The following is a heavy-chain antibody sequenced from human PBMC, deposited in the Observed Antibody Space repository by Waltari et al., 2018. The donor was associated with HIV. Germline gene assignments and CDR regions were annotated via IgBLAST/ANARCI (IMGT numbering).Heavy chain of an antibody. CDR2: ISGIGGST. J-gene: IGHJ4*02. D-gene: IGHD6-6*01. V-gene: IGHV3-23*01. CDR3: AKEGSSPRYYVDY. CDR1: GFTFSSYA. Sequence: EVQLLESGGGLVQPGGSLRLSCAASGFTFSSYAMSWVRQAPGKGLEGVLAISGIGGSTYYADSVKGRFTISRDNSKNTLYLQMNSLRAEDTAVYYCAKEGSSPRYYVDYWGQGTLVTVSS.